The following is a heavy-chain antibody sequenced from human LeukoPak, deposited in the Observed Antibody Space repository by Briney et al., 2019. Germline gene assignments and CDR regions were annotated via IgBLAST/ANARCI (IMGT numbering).Heavy chain of an antibody. V-gene: IGHV3-23*01. CDR1: GFTFSSYA. CDR3: ARATLYFDY. Sequence: GGSLRLSCAASGFTFSSYAMSWVRQAPGKGLEWVSTISGGGGTTYYADSVKGRFTISRDNSKNTLYLQMNSLRAEDTAVYYCARATLYFDYWGQGTLVTVSS. J-gene: IGHJ4*02. CDR2: ISGGGGTT.